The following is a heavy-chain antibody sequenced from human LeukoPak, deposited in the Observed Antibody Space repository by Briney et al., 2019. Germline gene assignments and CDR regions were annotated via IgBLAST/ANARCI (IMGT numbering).Heavy chain of an antibody. CDR2: ISYIRST. V-gene: IGHV4-59*11. J-gene: IGHJ3*02. CDR3: ARDLVTVTKGFDI. Sequence: PSETLSLTCAVSADSFSSHYWTWIRQAPGKGLEWIGYISYIRSTNYNPSLKSRVTISIDTSKNQFSLKLSSVTAADTAVYYCARDLVTVTKGFDIWGQGTMVSVFS. CDR1: ADSFSSHY. D-gene: IGHD4-17*01.